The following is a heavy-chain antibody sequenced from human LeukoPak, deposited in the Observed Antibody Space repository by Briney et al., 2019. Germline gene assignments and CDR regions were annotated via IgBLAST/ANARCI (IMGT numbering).Heavy chain of an antibody. D-gene: IGHD1-26*01. V-gene: IGHV4-59*01. Sequence: PSETLSLTCTVSGGSISSYYWSWIRQPPGKGLEWIGYIYYSGSTNYNPSLKSRVTISVDTSKNQFSLKLSSVTAADTAVYYCASDSGSYFGFDYWGQGTLVTVSS. J-gene: IGHJ4*02. CDR2: IYYSGST. CDR3: ASDSGSYFGFDY. CDR1: GGSISSYY.